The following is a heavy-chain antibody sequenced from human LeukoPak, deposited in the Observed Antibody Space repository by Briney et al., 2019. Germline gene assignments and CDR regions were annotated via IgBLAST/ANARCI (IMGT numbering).Heavy chain of an antibody. V-gene: IGHV1-46*01. Sequence: ASVTVSCKASGYTFTIYYMHWVRQAPGQGLEWMGIINPSGGSTSYAQKFQGRVTMTRDMSTSTVYMELSSLRSEDTAVYYCARESDYFAGVPFFDIWGQGTMVTVSS. J-gene: IGHJ3*02. CDR1: GYTFTIYY. CDR2: INPSGGST. D-gene: IGHD4-17*01. CDR3: ARESDYFAGVPFFDI.